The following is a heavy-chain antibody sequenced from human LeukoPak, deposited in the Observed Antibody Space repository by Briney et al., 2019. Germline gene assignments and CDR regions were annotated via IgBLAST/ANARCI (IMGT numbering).Heavy chain of an antibody. V-gene: IGHV2-70*11. CDR1: GFSLSTSGMC. J-gene: IGHJ4*02. Sequence: SGPTLVNPTQTLXLTCTFSGFSLSTSGMCVSWIRQPPGKALEWLARIDWDADKYYSTSLKTRLTISKDTSKNQVVLIMTNMDPVDTATYYCARIAVAGRLYFDYWGQGTLVTVSS. D-gene: IGHD6-19*01. CDR3: ARIAVAGRLYFDY. CDR2: IDWDADK.